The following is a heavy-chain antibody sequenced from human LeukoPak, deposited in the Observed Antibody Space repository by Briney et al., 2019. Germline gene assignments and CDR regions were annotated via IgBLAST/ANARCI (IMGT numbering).Heavy chain of an antibody. Sequence: PGGSLRLSCAASGFTFSSYAMSWVRQAPGKGLEWVSGISDSGDSTYSAGSMKGRFTISRDNSKNTLFLQMNSLRAEDTAVYYCARSFSGWSVFVYWGQGTLVTVSS. CDR2: ISDSGDST. CDR3: ARSFSGWSVFVY. J-gene: IGHJ4*02. CDR1: GFTFSSYA. D-gene: IGHD6-19*01. V-gene: IGHV3-23*01.